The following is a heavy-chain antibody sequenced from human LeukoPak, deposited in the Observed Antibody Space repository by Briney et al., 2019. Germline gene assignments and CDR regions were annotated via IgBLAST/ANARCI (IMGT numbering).Heavy chain of an antibody. J-gene: IGHJ4*01. Sequence: GGSLRLSCTASGFTFSHYWMDWVRQAPGKGLEWVANINQDGSVKYYVDSVKGRFTISRDNTKNSLSQRMDSLRDDDTAVYYCSRSLEYSGQGTLVTVSS. CDR2: INQDGSVK. V-gene: IGHV3-7*01. CDR3: SRSLEY. CDR1: GFTFSHYW.